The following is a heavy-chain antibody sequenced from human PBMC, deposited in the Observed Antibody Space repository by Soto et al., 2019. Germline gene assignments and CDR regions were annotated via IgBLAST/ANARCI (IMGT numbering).Heavy chain of an antibody. D-gene: IGHD3-3*01. V-gene: IGHV4-39*01. CDR2: IYYSGST. Sequence: PSETLSLTCTVSGGSISSSSYYWGWIRQPPGKGLEWIGSIYYSGSTYYNPSLKSRVTISVDTSKNQFSLKLSSVTAADTAVYYCARHVYYGLVRDAFDIWGQGTMVTVSS. CDR1: GGSISSSSYY. CDR3: ARHVYYGLVRDAFDI. J-gene: IGHJ3*02.